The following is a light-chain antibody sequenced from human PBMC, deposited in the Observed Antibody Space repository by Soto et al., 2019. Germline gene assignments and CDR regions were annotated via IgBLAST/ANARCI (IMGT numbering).Light chain of an antibody. CDR2: EVT. J-gene: IGLJ2*01. V-gene: IGLV2-14*01. CDR3: RSYTSTNTHV. CDR1: SSDIGGYNY. Sequence: SALTQPASVSGSPGQSITISCTGTSSDIGGYNYVSWYQQHPGKAPKLIISEVTNRPSGVSNRFSGSRSANTASLTISGLQAEDEADYYCRSYTSTNTHVFGGGTKLTVL.